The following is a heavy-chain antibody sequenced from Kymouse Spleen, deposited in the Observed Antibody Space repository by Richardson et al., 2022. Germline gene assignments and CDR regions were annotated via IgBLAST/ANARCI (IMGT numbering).Heavy chain of an antibody. V-gene: IGHV4-39*01. CDR1: GGSISSSSYY. CDR3: AEHWNYPSYYYYGMDV. CDR2: IYYSGST. Sequence: QLQLQESGPGLVKPSETLSLTCTVSGGSISSSSYYWGWIRQPPGKGLEWIGSIYYSGSTYYNPSLKSRVTISVDTSKNQFSLKLSSVTAADTAVYYCAEHWNYPSYYYYGMDVWGQGTTVTVSS. D-gene: IGHD1-7*01. J-gene: IGHJ6*02.